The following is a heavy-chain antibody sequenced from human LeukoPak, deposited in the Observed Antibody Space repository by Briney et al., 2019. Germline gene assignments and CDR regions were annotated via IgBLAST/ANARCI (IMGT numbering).Heavy chain of an antibody. CDR1: GFTFSSYA. Sequence: GGSLRLSCAASGFTFSSYAMSWVRQAPGKGLEWVSAISGSGGSTYYADSVKGRFTISRDNSKNTLYLQMNSLRAEDTAVYYRAKGGKPRYYFDYWGQRTLVTVSS. V-gene: IGHV3-23*01. CDR3: AKGGKPRYYFDY. D-gene: IGHD2-15*01. J-gene: IGHJ4*02. CDR2: ISGSGGST.